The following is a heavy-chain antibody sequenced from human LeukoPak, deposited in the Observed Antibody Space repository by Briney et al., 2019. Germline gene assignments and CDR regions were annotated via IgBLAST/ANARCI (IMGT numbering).Heavy chain of an antibody. CDR2: ISSSSSYI. D-gene: IGHD6-13*01. CDR1: GFTFSSYS. V-gene: IGHV3-21*01. Sequence: PGGSLRLSCAASGFTFSSYSMNWVRQAPGKGLEWVSSISSSSSYIYYADSVKGRFTISRDNAKNSLYLQMNSLRAEDTAVYYCASNWEQLVAFDYWGQGTLVTVSS. CDR3: ASNWEQLVAFDY. J-gene: IGHJ4*02.